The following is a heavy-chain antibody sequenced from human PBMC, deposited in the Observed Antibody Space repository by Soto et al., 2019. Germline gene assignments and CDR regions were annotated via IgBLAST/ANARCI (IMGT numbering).Heavy chain of an antibody. Sequence: QVQLVKSGAEVKKPGALVKVSCKASGYTFNSYGISWVRQAPGQGLEWRGWISVYNGNTNYAQKVQGRVTMTTDTSTSTAYMELSSLRSDDTAVYYCSRDGRNGGYFAYWGQGNVVTVSS. CDR1: GYTFNSYG. V-gene: IGHV1-18*01. CDR3: SRDGRNGGYFAY. D-gene: IGHD2-8*01. CDR2: ISVYNGNT. J-gene: IGHJ4*02.